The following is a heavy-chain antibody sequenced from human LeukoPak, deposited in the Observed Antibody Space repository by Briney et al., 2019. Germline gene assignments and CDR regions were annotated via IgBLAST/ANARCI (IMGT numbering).Heavy chain of an antibody. CDR3: ARGHYSHFDC. CDR2: INHSGST. V-gene: IGHV4-34*01. D-gene: IGHD4-11*01. CDR1: GGPLSGYY. Sequence: PSETLSLTCAAQGGPLSGYYGGWIPQPPGKGLEWIGEINHSGSTNYNPSLKSRVTISVGTSKNQFSLKLNSVTGADTAVYYCARGHYSHFDCWGRGTLVTVSS. J-gene: IGHJ4*02.